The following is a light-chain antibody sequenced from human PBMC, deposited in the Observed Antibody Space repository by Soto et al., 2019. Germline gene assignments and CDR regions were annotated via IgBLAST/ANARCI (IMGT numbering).Light chain of an antibody. CDR2: GNN. V-gene: IGLV1-51*01. J-gene: IGLJ2*01. CDR1: STNIGKNY. Sequence: QSVLTQPPSVSAAPGQKVTISCSGSSTNIGKNYVSWYQQVPGTVPKLLIYGNNKRPSGIPDRFSGSKSGTSATLDITGLQTGDEADYYCGAWDSSLSAVLFGGGTKLTVL. CDR3: GAWDSSLSAVL.